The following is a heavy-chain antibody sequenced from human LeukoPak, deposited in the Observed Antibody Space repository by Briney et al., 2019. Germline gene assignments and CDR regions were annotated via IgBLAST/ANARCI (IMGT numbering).Heavy chain of an antibody. CDR3: ARGGLAPFDY. J-gene: IGHJ4*02. Sequence: SETLSLTCTVSGYSISSGYYWGWIRQPPGKGLEWIGSIYHSGSTNYNPSLKSRVTISVDTSKNQFSLKLSSVTAADTAVYYCARGGLAPFDYWGQGTLVTVSS. D-gene: IGHD3/OR15-3a*01. CDR2: IYHSGST. V-gene: IGHV4-38-2*02. CDR1: GYSISSGYY.